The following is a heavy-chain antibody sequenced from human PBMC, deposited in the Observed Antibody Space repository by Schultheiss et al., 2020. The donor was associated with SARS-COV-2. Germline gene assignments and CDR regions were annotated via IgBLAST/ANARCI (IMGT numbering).Heavy chain of an antibody. Sequence: SETLSLTCTVSGGSISSYYWSWIRQPAGKGLEWIGRIYTSGSTNYNPSLKSRVTMSVDTSKNQFSLKLSSVTAADTAVYYCAKSVGIAAAGIFDYWGQGTLVTVSS. CDR2: IYTSGST. CDR3: AKSVGIAAAGIFDY. V-gene: IGHV4-4*07. D-gene: IGHD6-13*01. J-gene: IGHJ4*02. CDR1: GGSISSYY.